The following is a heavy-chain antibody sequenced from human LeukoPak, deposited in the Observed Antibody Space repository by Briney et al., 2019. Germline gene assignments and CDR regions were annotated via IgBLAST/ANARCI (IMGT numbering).Heavy chain of an antibody. J-gene: IGHJ5*02. Sequence: SETLSLTCTVSGGSISSYYWSWIRQPPGKGLEWIGYIYYSGSTNYNPSLKSRVTISVDTSKNQFSLKLSSVTAADTAVYYCAREGGYYDFWSGYNNWFDPWGQGTLVTVSS. V-gene: IGHV4-59*01. CDR1: GGSISSYY. D-gene: IGHD3-3*01. CDR3: AREGGYYDFWSGYNNWFDP. CDR2: IYYSGST.